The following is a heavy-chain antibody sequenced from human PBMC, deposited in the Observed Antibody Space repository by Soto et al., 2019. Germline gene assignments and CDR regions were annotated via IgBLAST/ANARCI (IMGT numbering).Heavy chain of an antibody. D-gene: IGHD3-10*01. V-gene: IGHV1-8*01. CDR3: ASGDTYYYGSGSYLPFDY. J-gene: IGHJ4*02. CDR1: GYTFTSYD. CDR2: MNPNSGNT. Sequence: ASVKVSCKASGYTFTSYDINWVRQATGQGLEWMGWMNPNSGNTGYAQKFQGRVTMTRNTSISTAYMELSSLRSEDTAVYYCASGDTYYYGSGSYLPFDYWGQGTLVTVSS.